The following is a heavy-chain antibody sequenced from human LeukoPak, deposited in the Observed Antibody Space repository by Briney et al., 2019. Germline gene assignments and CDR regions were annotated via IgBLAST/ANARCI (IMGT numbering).Heavy chain of an antibody. J-gene: IGHJ4*02. Sequence: PSETLSLTCTVSGGSIVSSLYYWGRIRQPPGKGLEWIGTIYYSGSTYYNPSLKSRVTISVDTSKNQTSLKLSSVTAADTAIYYCARDQGSSNWFFYWGQGTLVTVSS. V-gene: IGHV4-39*07. D-gene: IGHD6-13*01. CDR3: ARDQGSSNWFFY. CDR1: GGSIVSSLYY. CDR2: IYYSGST.